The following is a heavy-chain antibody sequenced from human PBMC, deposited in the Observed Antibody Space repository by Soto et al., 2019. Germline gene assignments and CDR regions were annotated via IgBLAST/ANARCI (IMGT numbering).Heavy chain of an antibody. CDR1: GFTFSDYY. V-gene: IGHV3-11*01. Sequence: QVQLVESGGGLVKPGGSLRLSCAASGFTFSDYYMSWIRQAPGKGLEWVSYISSSGSTIYYADSVKGRFTISRDNAKNSLYVQMNSLRAEDTAVYYCVRGRGGTHTAYEYYYYYYYMDVWGKGTTVTVSS. CDR3: VRGRGGTHTAYEYYYYYYYMDV. J-gene: IGHJ6*03. D-gene: IGHD5-18*01. CDR2: ISSSGSTI.